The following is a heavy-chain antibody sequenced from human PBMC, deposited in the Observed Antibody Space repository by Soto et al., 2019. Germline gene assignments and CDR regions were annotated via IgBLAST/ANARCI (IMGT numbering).Heavy chain of an antibody. D-gene: IGHD3-16*01. J-gene: IGHJ5*02. CDR1: GFSLSTSGVG. CDR3: APRLGMGWFDP. Sequence: QITLKESGPTLVKPTQTLTLTCTFSGFSLSTSGVGVGWIRQPPGKALEWLALIYWDDDKRYRPSLKRRLTITKDTSKNQVVLTMTNMDPVDTATYYCAPRLGMGWFDPWGQGTLVTVSS. V-gene: IGHV2-5*02. CDR2: IYWDDDK.